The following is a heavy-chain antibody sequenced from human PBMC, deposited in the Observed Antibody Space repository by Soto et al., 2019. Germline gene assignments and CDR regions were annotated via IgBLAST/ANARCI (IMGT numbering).Heavy chain of an antibody. D-gene: IGHD3-16*01. V-gene: IGHV3-72*01. J-gene: IGHJ4*02. CDR2: TRNKARSFTT. Sequence: EVQLVESGGGLVQPGGSLRLSCATSGFTLSDEYIDWVRQAPGKGLEWVGRTRNKARSFTTDYAPSVKYRFTISRDDSKNSVHLQMNSLKIEDTAVYYCVRVGVPNNYFDYWGQGTLVTVSS. CDR1: GFTLSDEY. CDR3: VRVGVPNNYFDY.